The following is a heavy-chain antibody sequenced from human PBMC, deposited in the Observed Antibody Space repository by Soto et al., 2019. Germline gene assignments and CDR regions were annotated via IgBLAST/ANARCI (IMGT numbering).Heavy chain of an antibody. D-gene: IGHD2-15*01. CDR3: ARSEEDSDYYYYGMDV. CDR2: TYYRSRWYS. V-gene: IGHV6-1*01. CDR1: GDTASSNSVA. Sequence: TLSLTCVGSGDTASSNSVAWNWVRQSPSRGLEWLGRTYYRSRWYSDYAVSVRSRIDINADTSKNQVSLQLNSVTPEDTAVYYCARSEEDSDYYYYGMDVWGQGTTVTVSS. J-gene: IGHJ6*02.